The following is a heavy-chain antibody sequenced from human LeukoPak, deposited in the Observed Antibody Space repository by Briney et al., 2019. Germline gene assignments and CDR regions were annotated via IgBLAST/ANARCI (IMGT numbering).Heavy chain of an antibody. D-gene: IGHD3-10*01. V-gene: IGHV1-2*02. CDR1: GYTFTAYY. CDR2: INPNSGGT. Sequence: GASVKVSCKASGYTFTAYYMHWVRQAPGQGLEWMGWINPNSGGTNYAQKFQGRVTMTRDTSISTAYMELSRLRSDDTAVYYCARNVDTMAQGGYYFDYWGQGSLVTVSS. J-gene: IGHJ4*02. CDR3: ARNVDTMAQGGYYFDY.